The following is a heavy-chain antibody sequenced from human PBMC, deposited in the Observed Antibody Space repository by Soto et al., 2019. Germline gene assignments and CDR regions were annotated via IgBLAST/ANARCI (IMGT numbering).Heavy chain of an antibody. V-gene: IGHV3-33*01. CDR1: GFTFSSHA. CDR3: ARDLAGAPIPEYNWFGS. CDR2: IWHDGTKT. Sequence: LRLSCAASGFTFSSHAMHWVRQAPGKGLEWVAVIWHDGTKTDFGDSVKGRFTISRDNSKNTVYLQMGSLRAEDTAVYFCARDLAGAPIPEYNWFGSWGRGTQVTVSS. J-gene: IGHJ5*01. D-gene: IGHD2-2*02.